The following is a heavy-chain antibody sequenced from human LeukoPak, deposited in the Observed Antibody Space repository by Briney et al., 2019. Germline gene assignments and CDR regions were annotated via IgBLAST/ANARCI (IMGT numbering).Heavy chain of an antibody. J-gene: IGHJ5*02. V-gene: IGHV4-39*07. CDR1: GCSISSSSYY. D-gene: IGHD6-19*01. Sequence: PSETLSLTCTVSGCSISSSSYYWGWIRQPPGKGLEEIGSNYCSESTYYNPSLKSRVIISVDASNNQFSQKLSSVTADDTAVYYCARDKKGYSSGWYIDWFDPWGQGTLVTVSS. CDR3: ARDKKGYSSGWYIDWFDP. CDR2: NYCSEST.